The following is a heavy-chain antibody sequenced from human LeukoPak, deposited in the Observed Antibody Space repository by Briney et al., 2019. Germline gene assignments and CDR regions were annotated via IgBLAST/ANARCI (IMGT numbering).Heavy chain of an antibody. Sequence: ASVKVSCKASGYTFTGYYMHWVRQAPGQGLEWMGWINPNSGGTNYAQKFQGRVTMTRDTSISTAYMELSRLRSDDTAVYYCASTTGTTQSDAFDIWGQGTKVTVSS. J-gene: IGHJ3*02. CDR1: GYTFTGYY. V-gene: IGHV1-2*02. CDR2: INPNSGGT. D-gene: IGHD1-1*01. CDR3: ASTTGTTQSDAFDI.